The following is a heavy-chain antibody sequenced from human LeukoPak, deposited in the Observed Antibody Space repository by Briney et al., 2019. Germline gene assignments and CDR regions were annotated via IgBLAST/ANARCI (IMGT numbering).Heavy chain of an antibody. CDR1: GFTFSSYD. V-gene: IGHV3-23*01. CDR2: ISGSGDST. D-gene: IGHD6-6*01. Sequence: GGSLRLSCAASGFTFSSYDLNWVRQAPGKGLEWVSGISGSGDSTYYADSVKGRFSISRDNSKNTLYLQLNSLRAEDAAVYYCARKGSSSGGANFDYWGQGTLVTVSS. J-gene: IGHJ4*02. CDR3: ARKGSSSGGANFDY.